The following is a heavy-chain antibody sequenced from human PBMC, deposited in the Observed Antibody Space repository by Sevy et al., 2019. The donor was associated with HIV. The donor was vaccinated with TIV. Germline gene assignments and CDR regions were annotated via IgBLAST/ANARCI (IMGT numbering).Heavy chain of an antibody. CDR2: MKSKTDGGST. Sequence: GGSLRLSCAASGFTFSIIYMNWVRQSPGKGLEWVGRMKSKTDGGSTDYAAPVKVRFAMSRDDSKNTLYLEINSLKADDTAVYYCTTVGFANWGSEAFDIWGQGTMVTVSS. CDR1: GFTFSIIY. V-gene: IGHV3-15*01. J-gene: IGHJ3*02. CDR3: TTVGFANWGSEAFDI. D-gene: IGHD7-27*01.